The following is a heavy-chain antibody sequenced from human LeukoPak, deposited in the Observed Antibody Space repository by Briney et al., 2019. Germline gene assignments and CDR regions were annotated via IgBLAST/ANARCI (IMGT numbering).Heavy chain of an antibody. D-gene: IGHD3/OR15-3a*01. CDR2: ISDSGSST. CDR3: AKGTSPLGAFDC. V-gene: IGHV3-23*01. J-gene: IGHJ4*02. CDR1: GFTFSSSA. Sequence: GGSLRLSCSASGFTFSSSAMSWVRQAPGKGLEWASAISDSGSSTYYADSVKGRFTISRDNSKNTLYLQMNSLRAEDTAVYYCAKGTSPLGAFDCWGQGSLVTVSS.